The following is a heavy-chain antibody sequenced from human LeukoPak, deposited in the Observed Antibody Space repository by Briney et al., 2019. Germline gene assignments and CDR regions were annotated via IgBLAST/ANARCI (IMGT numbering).Heavy chain of an antibody. CDR2: IYYSGST. V-gene: IGHV4-39*01. CDR3: ARSEPNIVLMVYAIQAAFDY. D-gene: IGHD2-8*01. CDR1: GGSISSSSYY. Sequence: SXTLXLTCTVSGGSISSSSYYWGWVRXPPGKGLEWLGSIYYSGSTYYNPSLKIRVTISVHTSKNQFSLKLSSVTAADTAVYYCARSEPNIVLMVYAIQAAFDYWGQGTLVTVSS. J-gene: IGHJ4*02.